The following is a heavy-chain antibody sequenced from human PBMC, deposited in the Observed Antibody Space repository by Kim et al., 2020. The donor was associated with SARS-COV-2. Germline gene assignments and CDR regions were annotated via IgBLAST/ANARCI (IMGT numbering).Heavy chain of an antibody. CDR1: GFTFSNAW. CDR3: TTDLGVYCSCGSCYFGAFDI. V-gene: IGHV3-15*01. CDR2: IKSKTDGGTT. D-gene: IGHD2-15*01. J-gene: IGHJ3*02. Sequence: GGSLRLSCAASGFTFSNAWMSWVRQAPGKGLEWVGRIKSKTDGGTTDYAAPVKGRFTISRDDSKNTLYLQMNSLKTEDTAVYYCTTDLGVYCSCGSCYFGAFDIWGQGTMVTVSS.